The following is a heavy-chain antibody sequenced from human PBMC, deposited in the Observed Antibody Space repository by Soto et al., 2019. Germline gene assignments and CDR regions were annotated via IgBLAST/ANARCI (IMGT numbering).Heavy chain of an antibody. V-gene: IGHV4-59*08. Sequence: PSETVSLTCTVSGGSINNPYWSWIRQPLGKGLEWLGEVFYSGITNYNPSLRSRVTMSVDQSKNQFSLDLRSVTAADTATFYCARHVPVPGMRAFDFWGQETLVTVSS. J-gene: IGHJ4*01. D-gene: IGHD6-19*01. CDR3: ARHVPVPGMRAFDF. CDR1: GGSINNPY. CDR2: VFYSGIT.